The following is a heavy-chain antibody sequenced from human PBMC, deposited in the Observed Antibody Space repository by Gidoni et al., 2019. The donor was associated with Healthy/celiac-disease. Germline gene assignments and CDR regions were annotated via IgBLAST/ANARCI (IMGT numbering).Heavy chain of an antibody. D-gene: IGHD5-12*01. J-gene: IGHJ4*02. CDR1: GVTFSSYG. V-gene: IGHV3-30*18. Sequence: QVQLVESGGGVVQPGRSLRLSCAASGVTFSSYGMHWVRQAPGKGLEWVAVISYDGSNKYYADSVKGRFTISRDNSKNTLYLQMNSLIAEDTAVYYCAKAGDGYNYGPDYWGQGTLVTVSS. CDR3: AKAGDGYNYGPDY. CDR2: ISYDGSNK.